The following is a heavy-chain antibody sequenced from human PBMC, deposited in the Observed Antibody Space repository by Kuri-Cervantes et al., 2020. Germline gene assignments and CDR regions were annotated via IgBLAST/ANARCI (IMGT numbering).Heavy chain of an antibody. V-gene: IGHV4-34*01. CDR2: INHSGST. Sequence: GPLRLSCDAYGGSFSGYYWSWIRQPPGKGLEWIGEINHSGSTNYNPSLKSRVTISVDTSKNQFSLKLSSVTAADTAVYYCARSSPDNYYYYYYMDVWGKGTTVTVSS. D-gene: IGHD1-14*01. CDR1: GGSFSGYY. CDR3: ARSSPDNYYYYYYMDV. J-gene: IGHJ6*03.